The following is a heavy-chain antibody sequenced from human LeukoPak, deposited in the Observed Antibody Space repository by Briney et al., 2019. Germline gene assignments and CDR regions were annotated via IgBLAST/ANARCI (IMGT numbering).Heavy chain of an antibody. CDR2: ISAYDGGT. Sequence: ASVTVSCKASGYTFTSYAFNWVRQAPGQGLEWMGWISAYDGGTKYAQDLQGRVTMTTDTFTRTAYMELTRLTSDDTAVYYCARDPLTSTWSPYYFTLDVWGQGTTVSVSS. V-gene: IGHV1-18*01. CDR3: ARDPLTSTWSPYYFTLDV. D-gene: IGHD6-13*01. CDR1: GYTFTSYA. J-gene: IGHJ6*02.